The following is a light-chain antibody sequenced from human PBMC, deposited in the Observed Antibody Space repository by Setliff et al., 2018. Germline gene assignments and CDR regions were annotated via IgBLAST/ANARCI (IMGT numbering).Light chain of an antibody. V-gene: IGLV2-11*01. CDR1: SSDVGGYNY. Sequence: QSALTQPRSVSGSPGQPVTISCTGTSSDVGGYNYVSWYQQHPGKAPKLMIYDVSKRPSGVSNRFSGSKSGNTASLTISGLQAEDEADYYCSSYTSSSTFVVFGGGTQLTVL. CDR3: SSYTSSSTFVV. CDR2: DVS. J-gene: IGLJ2*01.